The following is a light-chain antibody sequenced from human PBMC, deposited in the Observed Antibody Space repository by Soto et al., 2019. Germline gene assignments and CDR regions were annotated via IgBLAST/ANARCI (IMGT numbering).Light chain of an antibody. Sequence: QSALTQPLSASGTPGQGVSITSSGSSSNVGVNFVYWYQHLPGTAPKLLIYRNDQRPSGVPDRFSGSKSGTSSSLAISGLRFEDEADYYCAAWDDSMRGRLFGTGTKVTVL. V-gene: IGLV1-47*01. CDR2: RND. CDR1: SSNVGVNF. J-gene: IGLJ1*01. CDR3: AAWDDSMRGRL.